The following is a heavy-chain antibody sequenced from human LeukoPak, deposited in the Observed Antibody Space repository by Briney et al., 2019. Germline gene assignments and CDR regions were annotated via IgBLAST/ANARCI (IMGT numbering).Heavy chain of an antibody. CDR3: ARPTTVALDY. J-gene: IGHJ4*02. D-gene: IGHD4-23*01. CDR2: ITSSSRTI. Sequence: GGSLRLSCAASGFTFRDYDMNWVRQPPGKGLEWVSYITSSSRTINYADSVKGRFTVSRDNAKNSLYLQMDSLRDEDTAVYYCARPTTVALDYWGQGTLVTVSS. CDR1: GFTFRDYD. V-gene: IGHV3-48*02.